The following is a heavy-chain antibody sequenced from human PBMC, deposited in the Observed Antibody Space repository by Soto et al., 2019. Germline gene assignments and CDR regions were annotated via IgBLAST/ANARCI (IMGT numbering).Heavy chain of an antibody. CDR3: ARGDYGGNFNWFDP. Sequence: LSETLSLTCIVSGGSISSTSHYWGWIRQSPGNGLEWIGNIYNSGTTYYNPSLKSRVTISVDTSKNHFSLSLNSVTAADTAVYFCARGDYGGNFNWFDPWGQGTLVTVS. D-gene: IGHD4-17*01. CDR1: GGSISSTSHY. V-gene: IGHV4-39*02. J-gene: IGHJ5*02. CDR2: IYNSGTT.